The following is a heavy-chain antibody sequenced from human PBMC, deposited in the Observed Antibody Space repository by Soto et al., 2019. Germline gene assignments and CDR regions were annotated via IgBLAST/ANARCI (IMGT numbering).Heavy chain of an antibody. D-gene: IGHD6-19*01. CDR3: ASGGTSPSSGYGY. CDR1: GYTFTGYY. J-gene: IGHJ4*02. Sequence: APVKVSCKASGYTFTGYYIHWVRQAPGQGLEWMGWINPNSGGTNYAQKFQGWVTMTRDTSISTAYMELSRLRSDDTAVYYCASGGTSPSSGYGYWGQGTLVTVSS. V-gene: IGHV1-2*04. CDR2: INPNSGGT.